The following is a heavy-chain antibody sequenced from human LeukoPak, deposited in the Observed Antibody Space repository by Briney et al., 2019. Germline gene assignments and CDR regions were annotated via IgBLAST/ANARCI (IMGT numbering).Heavy chain of an antibody. D-gene: IGHD4/OR15-4a*01. Sequence: SETLSLTCTVYGHSIDSYYGSWIRQPPGEGMQWIGYVFYCGPTNYDASLKSRVAISVDRSKNQFSLKLSSVSAEDTAVYYCAGRSARCFEGWGQGVPVSVAS. J-gene: IGHJ1*01. CDR2: VFYCGPT. V-gene: IGHV4-59*01. CDR3: AGRSARCFEG. CDR1: GHSIDSYY.